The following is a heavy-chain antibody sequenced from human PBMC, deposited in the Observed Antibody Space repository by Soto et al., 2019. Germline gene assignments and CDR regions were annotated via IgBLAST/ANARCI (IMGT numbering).Heavy chain of an antibody. CDR2: IYYTGGT. CDR1: GGSVSSGSYY. D-gene: IGHD3-22*01. V-gene: IGHV4-61*01. J-gene: IGHJ4*02. Sequence: KTSETLSLTCTVSGGSVSSGSYYWSWIRQPPGKRLEWIGYIYYTGGTNYNPSLKSRVTISVDTSKNQFSLKLSSVTAADTAVYYCARDPNYYDSSGYWDWGQGTLVTVSS. CDR3: ARDPNYYDSSGYWD.